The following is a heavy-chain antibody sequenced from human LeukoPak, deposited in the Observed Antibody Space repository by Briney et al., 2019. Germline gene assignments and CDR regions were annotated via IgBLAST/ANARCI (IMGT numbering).Heavy chain of an antibody. Sequence: SETLSLTCTVSGGPLSNRYWSWLPQTPAKGLERIGYIYYSGSTSYTPSLNSRVTFSIDASKSQFSLHLKSVTAADTAVYYCARFILHSGGSCCWYYFDYWGQGALVTVSS. CDR2: IYYSGST. CDR3: ARFILHSGGSCCWYYFDY. CDR1: GGPLSNRY. D-gene: IGHD2-15*01. J-gene: IGHJ4*02. V-gene: IGHV4-59*11.